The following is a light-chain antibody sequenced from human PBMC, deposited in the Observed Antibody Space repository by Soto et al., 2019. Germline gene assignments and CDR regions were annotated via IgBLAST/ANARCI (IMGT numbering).Light chain of an antibody. CDR1: QSVSSN. CDR2: GAS. V-gene: IGKV3-15*01. CDR3: QQYNYWPRT. Sequence: EIVMTQSPATLSVSPGERATLSCRASQSVSSNLAWYQQKPGQAPRLLIYGASTRATGIPARFSGSGSWTEFTLTISSLQSEDFAVYFCQQYNYWPRTFGQGTKLEIK. J-gene: IGKJ2*01.